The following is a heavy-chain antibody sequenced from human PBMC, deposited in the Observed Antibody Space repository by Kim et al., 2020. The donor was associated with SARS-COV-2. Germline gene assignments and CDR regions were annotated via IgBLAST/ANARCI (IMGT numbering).Heavy chain of an antibody. CDR3: ARGRITIFGVEYYYYGMDV. V-gene: IGHV1-18*04. J-gene: IGHJ6*02. CDR1: GYTFTSYG. CDR2: ISAYNGNT. Sequence: SVKVSCKASGYTFTSYGISWVRQAPGQGLEWMGWISAYNGNTNYAQKLQGRVTMTTDTSTSTAYMELRSLRSDDTAVYYCARGRITIFGVEYYYYGMDVWGQGTTVTVSS. D-gene: IGHD3-3*01.